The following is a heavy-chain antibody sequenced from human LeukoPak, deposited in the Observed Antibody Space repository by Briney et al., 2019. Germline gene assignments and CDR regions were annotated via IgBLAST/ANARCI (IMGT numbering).Heavy chain of an antibody. CDR3: ARDPRKTSYWYFDL. CDR2: IYYSGST. CDR1: GGSISSGGYY. Sequence: SQTLSLTCTISGGSISSGGYYWSWIRQHPGKGLEWFGYIYYSGSTYYNRSLKSRVTISVDTPKNQFSLKLSSVTAAGTAVYYCARDPRKTSYWYFDLWGRGTLVTVSS. J-gene: IGHJ2*01. D-gene: IGHD2-2*01. V-gene: IGHV4-31*03.